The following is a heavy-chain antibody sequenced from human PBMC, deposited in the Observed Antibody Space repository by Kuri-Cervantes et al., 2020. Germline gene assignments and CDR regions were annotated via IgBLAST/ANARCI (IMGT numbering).Heavy chain of an antibody. CDR2: ISWNSGSI. V-gene: IGHV3-9*01. Sequence: SLKISCAASGFTFSNYAMSWVRQAPGKGLEWVSGISWNSGSIGYADSVKGRFTISRDNAKNSLYLQMNSLKAEDTALYYCAGRGVTTSGAIITERGDFYGLDVWGQGTAVTVSS. J-gene: IGHJ6*02. CDR3: AGRGVTTSGAIITERGDFYGLDV. D-gene: IGHD3-3*01. CDR1: GFTFSNYA.